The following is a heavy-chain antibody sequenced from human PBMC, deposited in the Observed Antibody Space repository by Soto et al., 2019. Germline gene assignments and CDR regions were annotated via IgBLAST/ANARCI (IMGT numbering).Heavy chain of an antibody. CDR3: ARTHDYGDYGRWFGP. D-gene: IGHD4-17*01. Sequence: SETLSLTCTVSGDSISSNYWSWIRQPPGKRLEWIGYLYNSASTNYHPSLRGRVTILVDTSKNQFSLRLSSVTDADTAVYYCARTHDYGDYGRWFGPWGQGIQVTVSS. CDR2: LYNSAST. V-gene: IGHV4-59*01. J-gene: IGHJ5*02. CDR1: GDSISSNY.